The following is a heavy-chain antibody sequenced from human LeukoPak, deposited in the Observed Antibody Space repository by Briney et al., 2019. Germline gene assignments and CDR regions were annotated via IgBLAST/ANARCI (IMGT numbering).Heavy chain of an antibody. D-gene: IGHD6-19*01. Sequence: SQTLSLTCTVSGASVSRGTFYWSWIRQPAGKGLEWIGRIHTTGSTNYNPSLSNRIAISVDTSNNHFSLKRSSVTAADTAVYFCAREAGIAVSGAFYYYMDVWGEGTTVTVSS. J-gene: IGHJ6*03. CDR2: IHTTGST. V-gene: IGHV4-61*02. CDR3: AREAGIAVSGAFYYYMDV. CDR1: GASVSRGTFY.